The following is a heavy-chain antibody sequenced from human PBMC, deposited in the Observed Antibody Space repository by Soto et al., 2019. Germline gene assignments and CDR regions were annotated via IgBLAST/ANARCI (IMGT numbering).Heavy chain of an antibody. J-gene: IGHJ4*02. CDR3: ARDRNGGSPFDY. V-gene: IGHV4-30-4*01. CDR2: IYYSGST. D-gene: IGHD2-15*01. Sequence: LSLTCTVSGGSISSGDYYWSWILQPPGKGLEWIGYIYYSGSTYYNPSLKSRVTISVDTSKNQFSLKLSSVTAADTAVYYCARDRNGGSPFDYWGQGTLVTVSS. CDR1: GGSISSGDYY.